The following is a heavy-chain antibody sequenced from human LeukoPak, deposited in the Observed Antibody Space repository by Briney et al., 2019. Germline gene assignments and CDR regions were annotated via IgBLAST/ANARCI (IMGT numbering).Heavy chain of an antibody. D-gene: IGHD3-9*01. CDR3: ARDSNYDILTGYYDY. CDR1: GFTFSSYW. J-gene: IGHJ4*02. Sequence: GGSLRLSCAASGFTFSSYWMSWVRQAPGKGLEWVAYIKQDVTEKYYVDSVKGRFSISRDNAKNSLYLQMNSLRAEDTAVYYCARDSNYDILTGYYDYWGQGTLVTVSS. CDR2: IKQDVTEK. V-gene: IGHV3-7*01.